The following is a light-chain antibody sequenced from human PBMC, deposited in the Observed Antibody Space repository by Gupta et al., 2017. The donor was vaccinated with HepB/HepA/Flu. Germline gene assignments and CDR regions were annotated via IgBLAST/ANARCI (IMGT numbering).Light chain of an antibody. CDR3: QQYGGSPLYT. CDR1: QSLNNDY. CDR2: GAS. V-gene: IGKV3-20*01. Sequence: NVLTQSPATLSLSPGERVTLSCRATQSLNNDYLAWYQQKPGQAPRLLIYGASIRATGISDRFSGSGSGTDFTLTISRLESEDFAMYYCQQYGGSPLYTFGQGTKLEIK. J-gene: IGKJ2*01.